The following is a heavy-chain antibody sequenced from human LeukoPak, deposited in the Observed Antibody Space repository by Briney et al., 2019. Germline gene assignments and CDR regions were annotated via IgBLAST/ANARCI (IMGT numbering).Heavy chain of an antibody. J-gene: IGHJ4*02. D-gene: IGHD4-17*01. CDR3: ARGYYGDYNFDY. Sequence: GASVKVSCKASGGTFSSYAISWVRQAPGQGLEWMGEIIPIFGTAHYAQKLQGRVTITADKSTSTAYMELSSLRSEDTAVYYCARGYYGDYNFDYWGQGTLVTVSS. CDR1: GGTFSSYA. V-gene: IGHV1-69*06. CDR2: IIPIFGTA.